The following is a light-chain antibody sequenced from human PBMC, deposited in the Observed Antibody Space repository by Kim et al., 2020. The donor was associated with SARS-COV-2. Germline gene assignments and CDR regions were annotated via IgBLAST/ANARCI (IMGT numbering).Light chain of an antibody. Sequence: DIQMAQSPSTLSASVGDRVTITCRASQSISSWLAWYQQKPGKAPNLLIYKASSLETGVPSRFSGSASGTEFTLTISGLQPDDVATYYCQHYSSPWTFGQGTNVDIK. V-gene: IGKV1-5*03. CDR2: KAS. CDR1: QSISSW. J-gene: IGKJ1*01. CDR3: QHYSSPWT.